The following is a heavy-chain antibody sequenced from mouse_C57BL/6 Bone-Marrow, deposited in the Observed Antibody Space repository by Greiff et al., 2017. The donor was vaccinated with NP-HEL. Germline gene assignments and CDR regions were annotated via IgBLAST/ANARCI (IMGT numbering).Heavy chain of an antibody. V-gene: IGHV5-12*01. Sequence: EVKLMESGGGLVQPGGSLKLSCAASGFTFSDYNMYWVRQTPEKRLEWVAYISNGGGSTYYPDTVKGRCTISRDNSKNTLYLEMSRLKSEDTAMYYCAGPHMVMYFDVWGTGTTVTVSS. J-gene: IGHJ1*03. CDR2: ISNGGGST. CDR1: GFTFSDYN. CDR3: AGPHMVMYFDV. D-gene: IGHD2-2*01.